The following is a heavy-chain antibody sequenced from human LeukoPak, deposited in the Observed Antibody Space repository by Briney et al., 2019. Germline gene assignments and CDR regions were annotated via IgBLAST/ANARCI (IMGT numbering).Heavy chain of an antibody. Sequence: PSETLSLTCAVYGGSFSGYYWSWIRQPPGKGLEWIGNIYYSGSTNYNPSLKSRVTISVDTSKNQFSLKLRSVTAADTAVYYCARERAYYDILPRWFDPWGQGTLVTVSS. V-gene: IGHV4-59*01. CDR1: GGSFSGYY. D-gene: IGHD3-9*01. CDR3: ARERAYYDILPRWFDP. CDR2: IYYSGST. J-gene: IGHJ5*02.